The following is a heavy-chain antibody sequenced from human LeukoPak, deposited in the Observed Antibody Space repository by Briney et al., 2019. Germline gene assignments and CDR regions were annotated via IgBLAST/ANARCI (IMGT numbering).Heavy chain of an antibody. CDR3: AKETPGVLDF. CDR1: GFTFSSYA. V-gene: IGHV3-23*01. CDR2: IGSGGSR. D-gene: IGHD4-23*01. J-gene: IGHJ3*01. Sequence: GGSLRLSCAASGFTFSSYAMSWVRQAPGKGLEWVSAIGSGGSRYYADSVKGRFTISRDNSKNTLYLQMNSLRAEDTALYYCAKETPGVLDFWGQGTMVTVSS.